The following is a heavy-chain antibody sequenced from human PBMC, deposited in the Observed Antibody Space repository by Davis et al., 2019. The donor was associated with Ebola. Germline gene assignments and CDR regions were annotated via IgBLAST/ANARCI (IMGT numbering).Heavy chain of an antibody. D-gene: IGHD4-17*01. CDR2: ISSSSSTI. V-gene: IGHV3-48*02. J-gene: IGHJ5*02. Sequence: GESLKISCAASGFTFSSYSMNWVRQAPGKGLEWVSYISSSSSTIYYADSVKGRFTISRDNAKNSLYLQMNGLRDEDTAVYYCARAMTTVTTSWFDPWGQGTLVTVSS. CDR3: ARAMTTVTTSWFDP. CDR1: GFTFSSYS.